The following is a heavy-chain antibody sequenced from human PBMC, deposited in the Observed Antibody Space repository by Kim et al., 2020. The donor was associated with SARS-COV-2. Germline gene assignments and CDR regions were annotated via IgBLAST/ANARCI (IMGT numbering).Heavy chain of an antibody. D-gene: IGHD2-21*01. Sequence: GGSLRLSCGASGYTVTCSDMRWVRQAPGKGLEWMSLISFGGDTNYYAASVKGRFIFSRHNSKNPLFQIISMRGAEKAAYYCAARDCCDYTGDFEYWGQGT. CDR3: AARDCCDYTGDFEY. CDR1: GYTVTCSD. CDR2: ISFGGDTN. J-gene: IGHJ1*01. V-gene: IGHV3-30*14.